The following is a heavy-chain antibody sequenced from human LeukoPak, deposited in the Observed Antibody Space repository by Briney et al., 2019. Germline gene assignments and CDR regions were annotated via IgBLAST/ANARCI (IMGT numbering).Heavy chain of an antibody. CDR3: ARDKGSSSWYDDGIDV. CDR2: ISSSSSYI. J-gene: IGHJ6*02. V-gene: IGHV3-21*01. CDR1: GSTFSSYS. D-gene: IGHD6-13*01. Sequence: PGGSLRLSCAASGSTFSSYSMNWVRQAPGKGLEWVSSISSSSSYIYYADSVKGRFTISRDNAKNSLYLQMNSLRAEDTAVYYCARDKGSSSWYDDGIDVWGQGTAVTVSS.